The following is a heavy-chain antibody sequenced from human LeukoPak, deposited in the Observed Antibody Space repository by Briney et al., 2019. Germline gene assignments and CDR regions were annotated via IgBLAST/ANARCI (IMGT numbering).Heavy chain of an antibody. V-gene: IGHV3-49*04. Sequence: GGSLRLSCTASGFTIGDYAMSWVRQAPGKGLEWVGFIRSKAYGGTTEYAASVKGRFTISRDDSKSIAYLQMNSLKTEDTAVYYCTRDTGYSSSWYLDYWGQGTLVTVSS. CDR1: GFTIGDYA. J-gene: IGHJ4*02. CDR3: TRDTGYSSSWYLDY. D-gene: IGHD6-13*01. CDR2: IRSKAYGGTT.